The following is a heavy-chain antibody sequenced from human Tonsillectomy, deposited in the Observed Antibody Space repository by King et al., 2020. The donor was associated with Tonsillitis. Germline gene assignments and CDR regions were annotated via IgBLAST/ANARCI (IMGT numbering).Heavy chain of an antibody. D-gene: IGHD1-14*01. CDR1: GLTFSSYG. CDR2: ISGDGSNS. V-gene: IGHV3-74*01. CDR3: ASLCDHDDAFDI. J-gene: IGHJ3*02. Sequence: VQLVESGGGVVQPGGYRRLSCAASGLTFSSYGMHWFGQAPGKGLVWVSRISGDGSNSSYTDSVKGRFTIARDNAKNTLYLQMNSLRAEDTAVYYCASLCDHDDAFDIWGQGTVVTVSS.